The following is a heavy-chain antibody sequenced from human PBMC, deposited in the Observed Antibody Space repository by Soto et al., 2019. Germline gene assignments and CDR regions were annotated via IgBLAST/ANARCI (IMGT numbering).Heavy chain of an antibody. V-gene: IGHV4-61*01. CDR3: ARDPIYDYVWGSYRPPYYYYGMDV. Sequence: SETLSLTCTVSGGSVSSGSYYWSWIRQPPGKGLEWIGYIYYSGSTNYNPSLKSRVTISVDTSKNQFSLKLSSVAAADTAVYYCARDPIYDYVWGSYRPPYYYYGMDVWGQGTTVTVSS. CDR1: GGSVSSGSYY. J-gene: IGHJ6*02. D-gene: IGHD3-16*02. CDR2: IYYSGST.